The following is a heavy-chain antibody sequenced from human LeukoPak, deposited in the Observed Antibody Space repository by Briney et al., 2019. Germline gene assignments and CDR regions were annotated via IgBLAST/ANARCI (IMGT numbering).Heavy chain of an antibody. CDR2: IRGSGGST. Sequence: PGESLRLSCAASGFSFSSYAMSWVRQAPGKGLEWVSGIRGSGGSTYYADSVKGRFTISRDNSKNTLYLQMNSLRAEDTALYYCAKVRGSSWDPFDYWGQGTLVTVSS. J-gene: IGHJ4*02. CDR1: GFSFSSYA. CDR3: AKVRGSSWDPFDY. V-gene: IGHV3-23*01. D-gene: IGHD2-2*01.